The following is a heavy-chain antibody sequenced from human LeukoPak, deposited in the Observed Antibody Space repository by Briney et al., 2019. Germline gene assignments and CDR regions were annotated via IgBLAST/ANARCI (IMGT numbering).Heavy chain of an antibody. D-gene: IGHD2-15*01. CDR1: GFRFSDYW. Sequence: GGSLRLSCAASGFRFSDYWMNWVRQAPGKGLEWVASINQGGSEKHYVDSLRGRFTISRDNAKNSLHLQMSSLRVVDTAVYYCARDGVAAGLYFDSWGQGTLVTVSS. CDR2: INQGGSEK. J-gene: IGHJ4*02. CDR3: ARDGVAAGLYFDS. V-gene: IGHV3-7*03.